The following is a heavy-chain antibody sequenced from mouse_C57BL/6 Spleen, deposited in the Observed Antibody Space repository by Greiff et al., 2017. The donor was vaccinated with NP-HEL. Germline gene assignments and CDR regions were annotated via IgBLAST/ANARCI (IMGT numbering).Heavy chain of an antibody. CDR3: ARIYDYGGYWYYDV. D-gene: IGHD2-4*01. CDR2: IWWDDDK. J-gene: IGHJ1*03. Sequence: QVTLKESGPGILQPSQTLSLTCSFSGFSLSTFGMGVGWIRQPSGQGLEWLAHIWWDDDKYYNPALKSRLTISKDTSKTQVFLKIANVDTADTATSYCARIYDYGGYWYYDVWGTVTTVTASS. V-gene: IGHV8-8*01. CDR1: GFSLSTFGMG.